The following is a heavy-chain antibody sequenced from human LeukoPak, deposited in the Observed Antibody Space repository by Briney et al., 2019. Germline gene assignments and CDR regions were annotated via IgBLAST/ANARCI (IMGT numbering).Heavy chain of an antibody. CDR1: GGSFSGYY. CDR3: ARARVLWFGEAMDV. Sequence: SSETLSLTCAVYGGSFSGYYWSWIRQPPGKGLEWIGEINHSGSTNYNPSLKSRVTISVDTSKNQFSLKLSSVTAADTAVYYCARARVLWFGEAMDVWGKGTTVTISS. D-gene: IGHD3-10*01. V-gene: IGHV4-34*01. CDR2: INHSGST. J-gene: IGHJ6*03.